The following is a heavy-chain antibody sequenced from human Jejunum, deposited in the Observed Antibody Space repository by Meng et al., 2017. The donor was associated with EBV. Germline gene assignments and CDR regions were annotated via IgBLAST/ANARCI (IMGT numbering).Heavy chain of an antibody. CDR3: TKDVGVVLFDY. J-gene: IGHJ4*02. V-gene: IGHV3-23*04. Sequence: VQLVECGGGVWPPGGLLGLSGVASGFTFSDYAMSWVRQAPRKGLEWVSTISNSGGNTHYADSVKGRFTISRDNSKNTLYLQMNSLRAEDTAVYYCTKDVGVVLFDYWGQGTLVTVSS. CDR1: GFTFSDYA. D-gene: IGHD2-8*01. CDR2: ISNSGGNT.